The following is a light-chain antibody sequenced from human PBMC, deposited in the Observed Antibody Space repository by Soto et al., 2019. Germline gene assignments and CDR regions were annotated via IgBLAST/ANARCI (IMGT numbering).Light chain of an antibody. J-gene: IGKJ5*01. CDR2: GAS. CDR3: QQYHHWPPIT. CDR1: QNVSSK. Sequence: EVVLTQSPDTLSLPPGERATLSCRASQNVSSKLAWFQQKPGQAPRLLIYGASTRATGIPARFSGSGSGTEFTLTISSLQSEDFAVYYCQQYHHWPPITFGQGTRLEIK. V-gene: IGKV3-15*01.